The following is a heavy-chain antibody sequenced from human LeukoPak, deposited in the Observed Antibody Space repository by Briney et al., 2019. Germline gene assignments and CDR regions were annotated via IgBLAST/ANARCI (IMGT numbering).Heavy chain of an antibody. CDR3: AAGYCSSTSCYATAAFDI. V-gene: IGHV3-21*01. J-gene: IGHJ3*02. CDR2: ISSSSSYI. CDR1: GFTFSSYS. D-gene: IGHD2-2*01. Sequence: GGSLRLPCAATGFTFSSYSMNWVRQAPGKGLEWVSSISSSSSYIYYADSVKGRFTISRDNAKNSLYLQMNSLRAEDTAVYYCAAGYCSSTSCYATAAFDIWGQGTMVTVSS.